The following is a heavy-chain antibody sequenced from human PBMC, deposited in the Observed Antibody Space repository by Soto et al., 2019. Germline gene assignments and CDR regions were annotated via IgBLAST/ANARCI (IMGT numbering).Heavy chain of an antibody. D-gene: IGHD6-19*01. Sequence: ASVKVSCKASGYTFTSYGISWVRRAPGEGLEWMGWISAYNGNTNYAQKLQGRVTITRDTSASTAYMELSSLRSEDTAVYYCAKAVAVAADFDYWGEGTLVTVPS. CDR2: ISAYNGNT. CDR3: AKAVAVAADFDY. V-gene: IGHV1-18*01. J-gene: IGHJ4*02. CDR1: GYTFTSYG.